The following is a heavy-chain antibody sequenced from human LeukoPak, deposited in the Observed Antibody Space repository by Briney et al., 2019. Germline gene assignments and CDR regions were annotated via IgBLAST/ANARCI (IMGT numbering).Heavy chain of an antibody. V-gene: IGHV3-69-1*01. CDR2: IYSGGTT. J-gene: IGHJ5*02. CDR3: ANFQTVGVKPFEH. Sequence: PGGSLRLSCAASGFTFDDYAMHWVRQAPGKGLEWVSVIYSGGTTYYADSVKGRFTISRDNAKNSLYLQMESLRVEDTAVYYCANFQTVGVKPFEHWGQGTLVTVSS. CDR1: GFTFDDYA. D-gene: IGHD3-3*01.